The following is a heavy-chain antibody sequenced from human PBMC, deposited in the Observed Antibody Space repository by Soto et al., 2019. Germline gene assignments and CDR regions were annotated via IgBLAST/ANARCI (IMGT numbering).Heavy chain of an antibody. J-gene: IGHJ4*02. CDR2: ISPMFGAA. D-gene: IGHD3-10*01. V-gene: IGHV1-69*19. Sequence: QVQLVQSGAEMKKPGSSVKVSCQSSGGTFNTYAMNWVRQAPGQGPEWMGDISPMFGAANYAPKFQGRVTITAYESKGTSYMQLSRLTSEDTALYFCAREVQVHTPAFVYWGQGTLVTVSS. CDR3: AREVQVHTPAFVY. CDR1: GGTFNTYA.